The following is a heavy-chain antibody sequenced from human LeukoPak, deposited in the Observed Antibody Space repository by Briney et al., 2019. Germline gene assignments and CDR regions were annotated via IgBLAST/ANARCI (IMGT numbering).Heavy chain of an antibody. D-gene: IGHD3-22*01. CDR3: AKDHYEVIVAGAFDY. V-gene: IGHV3-30*18. CDR2: ILYDGSQK. Sequence: PGRSLRLSCAASGSTFSSFGMHWVRQAPGKGLEWMAVILYDGSQKHYADPVKGRFIISRDNSKNTLYLQVNSLRAEDTAVYYCAKDHYEVIVAGAFDYWGQGTLVTVSS. J-gene: IGHJ4*02. CDR1: GSTFSSFG.